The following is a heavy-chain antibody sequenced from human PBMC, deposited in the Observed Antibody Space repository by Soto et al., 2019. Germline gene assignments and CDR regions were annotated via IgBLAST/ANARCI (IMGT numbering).Heavy chain of an antibody. CDR2: IYPDGNS. J-gene: IGHJ6*02. Sequence: EVQLVESGGGLVQPGGSLRLPCAVSGFTVSSNYMSWVRQAPGKGLEWVSMIYPDGNSYYADSVKGRFTITRHNSKNTLYLQMNSLRTEDTAVYFCARLGLAAAAHYYYSGMDVWGQGTTVTVS. V-gene: IGHV3-53*04. CDR1: GFTVSSNY. D-gene: IGHD6-13*01. CDR3: ARLGLAAAAHYYYSGMDV.